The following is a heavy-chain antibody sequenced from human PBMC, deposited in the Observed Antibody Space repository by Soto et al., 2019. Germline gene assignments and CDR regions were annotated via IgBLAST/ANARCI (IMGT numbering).Heavy chain of an antibody. CDR1: GGSFSGYY. V-gene: IGHV4-34*01. CDR2: INHSGST. CDR3: ARGLIAARDRGSQTFDY. D-gene: IGHD6-6*01. J-gene: IGHJ4*02. Sequence: SETLSLTCTVYGGSFSGYYWSWIRQPPGKGLEWIGEINHSGSTNYNPSLKSRVTISVDTSKNQFSLKLSSVTAADTAVYYCARGLIAARDRGSQTFDYWGQGTLVTVSS.